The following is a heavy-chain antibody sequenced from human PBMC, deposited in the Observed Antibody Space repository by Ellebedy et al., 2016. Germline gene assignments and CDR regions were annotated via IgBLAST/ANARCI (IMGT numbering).Heavy chain of an antibody. Sequence: SVKVSXKASGGTFSSYAISWVRQAPGQGLEWMGRIIPILGIANYAQKFQGRVTITADKSTSTAYMELSSLRSEDTAVYYCARSHVPNYYDSSGGPDYWGQGTLVTVSS. CDR1: GGTFSSYA. J-gene: IGHJ4*02. CDR2: IIPILGIA. CDR3: ARSHVPNYYDSSGGPDY. V-gene: IGHV1-69*04. D-gene: IGHD3-22*01.